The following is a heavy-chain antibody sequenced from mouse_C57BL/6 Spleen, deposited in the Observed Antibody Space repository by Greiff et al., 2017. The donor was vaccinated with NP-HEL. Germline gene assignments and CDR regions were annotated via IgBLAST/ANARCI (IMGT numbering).Heavy chain of an antibody. J-gene: IGHJ1*03. V-gene: IGHV1-81*01. Sequence: VKLQESGAELARPGASVKLSCKASGYTFTSYGISWVKQRTGQGLEWIGEIYPRSGNTYYNEKFKGKATLTADKSSSTAYMELRSLTSEDSAVYFCARMGGSSYGYFDVWGTGTTVTVSA. D-gene: IGHD1-1*01. CDR2: IYPRSGNT. CDR3: ARMGGSSYGYFDV. CDR1: GYTFTSYG.